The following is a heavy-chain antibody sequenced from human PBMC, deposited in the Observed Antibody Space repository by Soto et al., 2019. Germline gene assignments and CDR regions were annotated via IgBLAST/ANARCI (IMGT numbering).Heavy chain of an antibody. D-gene: IGHD3-16*02. V-gene: IGHV3-48*02. CDR2: ISRSSGTI. J-gene: IGHJ4*02. CDR1: GFTFSSYS. CDR3: ARHPYAYVWGSYRYDFDY. Sequence: EVQLVESGGGLVQPGGSLRLSCAASGFTFSSYSMNWVRQAPGKGLEWVSYISRSSGTIYYADSVKGRFTISRDNAKNSLYLQLSSLRDEDTAVYYCARHPYAYVWGSYRYDFDYWGQGTLVTVSS.